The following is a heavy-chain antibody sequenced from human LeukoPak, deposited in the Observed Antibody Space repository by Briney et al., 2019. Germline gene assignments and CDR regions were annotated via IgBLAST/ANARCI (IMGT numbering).Heavy chain of an antibody. J-gene: IGHJ4*02. CDR3: ARGGYYYDSSGYGY. CDR2: IDWNGGST. V-gene: IGHV3-20*04. Sequence: GGSLRLSCAASGFTFDDYGMSWVRQAPGKGLEWVSGIDWNGGSTGYADSVKGRFTISRDNAKNSLYLQMNSLRAEDTALYYCARGGYYYDSSGYGYWGQGTLVTVSS. D-gene: IGHD3-22*01. CDR1: GFTFDDYG.